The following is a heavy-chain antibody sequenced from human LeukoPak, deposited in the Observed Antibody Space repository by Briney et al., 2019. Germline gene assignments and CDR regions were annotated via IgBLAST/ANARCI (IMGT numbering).Heavy chain of an antibody. CDR3: AREYDSRARFDS. CDR1: EDSFIRHT. V-gene: IGHV3-48*01. Sequence: SGGALRLPCAGSEDSFIRHTMNWVRRAPGKGLEWISYIGSSGSPIYYADSVKGRFTISRDNARTSLFLQMSSLRAEDTAVYYCAREYDSRARFDSWGQGTLVAVSS. D-gene: IGHD6-13*01. CDR2: IGSSGSPI. J-gene: IGHJ4*02.